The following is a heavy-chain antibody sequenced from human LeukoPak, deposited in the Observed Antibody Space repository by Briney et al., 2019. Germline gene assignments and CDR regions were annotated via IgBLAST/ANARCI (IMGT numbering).Heavy chain of an antibody. V-gene: IGHV3-30*02. J-gene: IGHJ4*02. D-gene: IGHD5-18*01. CDR2: IRYDGSNK. CDR3: AKTEIQLWLGSYFDY. CDR1: GFTCSSYG. Sequence: GGSLRLSCAASGFTCSSYGMHWVRQAPGKGLEWVAFIRYDGSNKYYADSVKGRFTISRDNSKNTLYLQMNSLRAEDTAVYYCAKTEIQLWLGSYFDYWGQGTLVTVSS.